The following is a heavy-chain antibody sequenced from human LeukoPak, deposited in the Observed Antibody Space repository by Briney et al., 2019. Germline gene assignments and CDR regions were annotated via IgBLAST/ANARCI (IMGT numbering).Heavy chain of an antibody. CDR2: INTDGSGT. V-gene: IGHV3-74*01. CDR3: ARGLGSPVPTWFDP. Sequence: GGSLRLSCAASGFTFSSYWMHWVRQAPGKGLVWVSRINTDGSGTSYADSVKGRFTISRDNAKNTLYLQMNSLRAEDTAVYYCARGLGSPVPTWFDPWGQGTLVTVSS. D-gene: IGHD3-16*01. CDR1: GFTFSSYW. J-gene: IGHJ5*02.